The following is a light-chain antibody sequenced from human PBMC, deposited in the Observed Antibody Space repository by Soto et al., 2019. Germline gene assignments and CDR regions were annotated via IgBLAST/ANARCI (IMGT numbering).Light chain of an antibody. V-gene: IGLV1-51*01. CDR1: SSNIGGNS. Sequence: QSVMTQPHSVSAAPGQTVTISCSGSSSNIGGNSVSWYQQLPGTAPKLLIYDDNKRPSGIPDRFSGSKSGTSATLGITGLQTGDEADYYCGSWDSSLSAYVFGTGTKVTVL. CDR3: GSWDSSLSAYV. J-gene: IGLJ1*01. CDR2: DDN.